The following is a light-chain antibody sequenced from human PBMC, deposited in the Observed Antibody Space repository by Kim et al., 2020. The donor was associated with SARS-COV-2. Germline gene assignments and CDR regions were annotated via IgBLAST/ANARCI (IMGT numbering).Light chain of an antibody. J-gene: IGKJ2*01. CDR2: GAS. CDR1: QSFSNSL. CDR3: QQYGTTPYT. V-gene: IGKV3-20*01. Sequence: WSPGERATLPCSASQSFSNSLLAWYRQRPGQAPSLLIYGASTRATGIPDRFSGSGSGTDFTLTISRLEPEDFAVYYCQQYGTTPYTFGQGTKLEI.